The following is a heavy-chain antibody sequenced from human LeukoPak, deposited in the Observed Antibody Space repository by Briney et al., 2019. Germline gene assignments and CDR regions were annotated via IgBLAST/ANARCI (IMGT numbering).Heavy chain of an antibody. D-gene: IGHD3-22*01. Sequence: GGSLRLSCAASRFTVSSSYMSWVRQAPGKGLEWVSVIYSGGSTYYADSVKGRFTISRGNSKNTLYLQMNGLRAEDTAVYYCARATRYDSSVYYFDYWGQGTLVTVSS. J-gene: IGHJ4*02. CDR3: ARATRYDSSVYYFDY. CDR2: IYSGGST. V-gene: IGHV3-53*01. CDR1: RFTVSSSY.